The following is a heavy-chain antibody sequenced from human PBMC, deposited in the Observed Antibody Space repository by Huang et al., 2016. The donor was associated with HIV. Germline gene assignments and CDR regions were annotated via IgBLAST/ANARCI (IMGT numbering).Heavy chain of an antibody. D-gene: IGHD4-17*01. Sequence: QVQLVQSGAEVKTPGSSVKVSCKASGGTFSKYAISWVRQDPGQGLEGMGGIIPMVGTPNYARKFQGRVTITADDSTSTTYVEVSSLRSEDTALYYCARGQLGSYGDYDVLYWGQGTLVTVSS. CDR2: IIPMVGTP. CDR3: ARGQLGSYGDYDVLY. V-gene: IGHV1-69*13. CDR1: GGTFSKYA. J-gene: IGHJ4*02.